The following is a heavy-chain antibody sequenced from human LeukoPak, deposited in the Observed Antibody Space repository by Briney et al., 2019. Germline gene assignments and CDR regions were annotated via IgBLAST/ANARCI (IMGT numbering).Heavy chain of an antibody. J-gene: IGHJ4*02. V-gene: IGHV3-30*18. CDR3: AKASAMIVVVSKHFDY. CDR1: GFSFSTYG. CDR2: ISYDGSDK. D-gene: IGHD3-22*01. Sequence: GGSLRLSCAASGFSFSTYGMHWVRQAPGKGLEWVAVISYDGSDKYYADSVKGRFTISRDYSKNTLYLQMNSLGAEDTAVYYCAKASAMIVVVSKHFDYWGQGTLVTVSS.